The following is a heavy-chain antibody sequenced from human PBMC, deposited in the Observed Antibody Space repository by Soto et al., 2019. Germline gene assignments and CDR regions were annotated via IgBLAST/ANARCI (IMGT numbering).Heavy chain of an antibody. CDR1: GGSISSSNYY. D-gene: IGHD2-15*01. CDR3: TRHSTHLGGDD. J-gene: IGHJ6*02. V-gene: IGHV4-39*01. Sequence: SETLSLTYTVSGGSISSSNYYWAWIRQSPGKGLEWIASIYYSGSTYYNPSLKSRVTISADTSKNQFSLKLRSVTAADTAIYYCTRHSTHLGGDDWGQGTTVTVYS. CDR2: IYYSGST.